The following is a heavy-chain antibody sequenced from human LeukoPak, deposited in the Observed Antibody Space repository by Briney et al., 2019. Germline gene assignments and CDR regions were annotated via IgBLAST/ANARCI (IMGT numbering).Heavy chain of an antibody. CDR3: ARGIAVAGTCMDY. Sequence: PGGYLRLSCAASGLIFSSYTRNWVRKAPGKGLEWVSSISSSSNTIYYADSVKGRFTISRDNAKNSLYLQMNSLRAEDTAVYYCARGIAVAGTCMDYWGQGTLVTVSS. J-gene: IGHJ4*02. CDR2: ISSSSNTI. D-gene: IGHD6-19*01. V-gene: IGHV3-48*01. CDR1: GLIFSSYT.